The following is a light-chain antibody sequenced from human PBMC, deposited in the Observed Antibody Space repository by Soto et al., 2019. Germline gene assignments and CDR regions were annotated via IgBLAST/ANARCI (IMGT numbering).Light chain of an antibody. CDR3: GSHAGNSNLV. CDR1: STGVGAYNY. V-gene: IGLV2-8*01. Sequence: QSALTQPPSASGSPGQSVTISCTGTSTGVGAYNYVSWYQQHPGKAPKLMIYEVTKRPSGVPDRFSGSKSGNTASLTVSGLQAEDEADYYCGSHAGNSNLVFGGGTQLTVL. CDR2: EVT. J-gene: IGLJ3*02.